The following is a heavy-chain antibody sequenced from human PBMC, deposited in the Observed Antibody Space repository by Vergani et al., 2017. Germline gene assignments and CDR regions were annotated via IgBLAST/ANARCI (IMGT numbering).Heavy chain of an antibody. V-gene: IGHV3-48*01. Sequence: EVQLVESGGGLVQPGGSLRLSCAASGFTFSSYSMNWVRQAPGKGLEWVSYISSSSSTIYYADSVKGRFTISRDNSKNTLYLQMNSLRAEDTAVYYCAKDQGHSSGWYNFDYWGQGTLVTVSS. CDR2: ISSSSSTI. CDR3: AKDQGHSSGWYNFDY. CDR1: GFTFSSYS. D-gene: IGHD6-19*01. J-gene: IGHJ4*02.